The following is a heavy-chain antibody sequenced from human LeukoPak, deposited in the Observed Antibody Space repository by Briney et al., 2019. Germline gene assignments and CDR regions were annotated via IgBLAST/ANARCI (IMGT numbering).Heavy chain of an antibody. D-gene: IGHD3-22*01. CDR2: IYYSGST. Sequence: SETLSLTRTVSGGSISSSSYYWGWIRQPPGKGLEWIGSIYYSGSTYYNPSLKSRVTISVDTSKNQFSLKLSSVTAADTAVYYCARDSEEEEWIPRSHYYDSSGYYSGTCFDYWGQGTLVTVSS. CDR1: GGSISSSSYY. V-gene: IGHV4-39*07. J-gene: IGHJ4*02. CDR3: ARDSEEEEWIPRSHYYDSSGYYSGTCFDY.